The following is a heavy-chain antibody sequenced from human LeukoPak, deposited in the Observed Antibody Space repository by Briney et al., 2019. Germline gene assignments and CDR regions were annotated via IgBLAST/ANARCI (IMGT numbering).Heavy chain of an antibody. V-gene: IGHV3-30-3*01. CDR1: GFTFSSYA. CDR3: ARVSGKWLLLRHFDY. J-gene: IGHJ4*02. D-gene: IGHD3-22*01. Sequence: PGGSLRLSCAASGFTFSSYAMHWVRQAPGKGLEWVAVISYDGSNKYCADSVKGRFTISRDNSKNTLYLQMNSLRAEDTAVYYCARVSGKWLLLRHFDYWGQGTLVTVSS. CDR2: ISYDGSNK.